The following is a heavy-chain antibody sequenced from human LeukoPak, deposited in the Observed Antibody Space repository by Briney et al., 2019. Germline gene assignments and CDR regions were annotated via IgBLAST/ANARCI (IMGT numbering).Heavy chain of an antibody. Sequence: GGSLRLSCAASGFTFSDYWMSWVRQAPGKGLEWVTFIRYDGHNKYYADSVKGRFTISRDNSKNTLYLQMNSLRPEDTAVYYCAKSQNYYDNSGYYYLDYWGQGNLVTVSS. D-gene: IGHD3-22*01. CDR2: IRYDGHNK. CDR3: AKSQNYYDNSGYYYLDY. V-gene: IGHV3-30*02. CDR1: GFTFSDYW. J-gene: IGHJ4*02.